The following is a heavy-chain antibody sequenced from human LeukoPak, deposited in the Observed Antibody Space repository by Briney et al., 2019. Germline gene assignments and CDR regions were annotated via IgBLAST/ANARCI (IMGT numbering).Heavy chain of an antibody. J-gene: IGHJ4*02. D-gene: IGHD4-17*01. CDR2: ISSSSSYI. CDR1: GFTFSSYS. CDR3: ARRRYGDRPGYFDY. V-gene: IGHV3-21*04. Sequence: GGSLRLSCAASGFTFSSYSMNWVRQAPGKGLEWVSSISSSSSYIYYADSVKGRFTISRDNAKNSLYLQMNSLRAEDTAVYYCARRRYGDRPGYFDYWGQGTLVTVSS.